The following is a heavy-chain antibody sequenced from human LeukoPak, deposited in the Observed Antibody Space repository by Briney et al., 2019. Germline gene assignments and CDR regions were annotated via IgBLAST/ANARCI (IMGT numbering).Heavy chain of an antibody. CDR3: ARDEGAKIVFDI. CDR2: IIPIFGTA. J-gene: IGHJ3*02. CDR1: GYTFTSYG. Sequence: SVKVSCKASGYTFTSYGISWVRQAPGQGLEWMGGIIPIFGTANYAQKFQGRVTITADQSTSTAYMELSSLRSEDTAVYYCARDEGAKIVFDIWGQGTMVTVSS. D-gene: IGHD1-26*01. V-gene: IGHV1-69*13.